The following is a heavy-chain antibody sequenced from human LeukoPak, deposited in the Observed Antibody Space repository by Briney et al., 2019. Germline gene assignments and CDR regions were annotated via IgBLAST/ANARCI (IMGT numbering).Heavy chain of an antibody. V-gene: IGHV4-4*07. Sequence: PSETLSLTCTVSGGSISSYYWSWIRQPAGKGLEWIGRIYTSGSTNYNPSLKSRVTISVDKSKNQFSLKLSSVTAADTAVYYCATLLVVPPAGGFYYYYMDVWGKGTTVTVSS. CDR3: ATLLVVPPAGGFYYYYMDV. D-gene: IGHD2-2*01. J-gene: IGHJ6*03. CDR1: GGSISSYY. CDR2: IYTSGST.